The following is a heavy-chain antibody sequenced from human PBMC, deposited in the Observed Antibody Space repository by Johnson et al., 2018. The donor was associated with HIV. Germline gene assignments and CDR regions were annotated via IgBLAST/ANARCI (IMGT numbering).Heavy chain of an antibody. D-gene: IGHD5-24*01. V-gene: IGHV3-30*19. CDR1: GFTFSSYG. J-gene: IGHJ3*02. CDR2: VSFDGINK. CDR3: ARGRERGMFDI. Sequence: QVQLVESGGGVVQPGGSLRLSCAASGFTFSSYGMHWVRQAPGKGLEWVALVSFDGINKYYADSVKGRFTISRDNSKNTLYLQMNSLRAEDTAVYYCARGRERGMFDIWGQGTMVTVSS.